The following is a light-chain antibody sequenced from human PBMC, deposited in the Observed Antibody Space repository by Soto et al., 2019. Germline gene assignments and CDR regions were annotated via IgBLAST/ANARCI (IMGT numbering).Light chain of an antibody. Sequence: DIEIAQSPSTLSASEGDGVTISCRASQSVSIWLAWYQQKQGRAPKLLIYKSSILESGVPSRFRGSGSGTEFTLPISRLQPDDFETYYCQQFNTYPWTFGQGTKVDIK. V-gene: IGKV1-5*03. CDR1: QSVSIW. CDR2: KSS. J-gene: IGKJ1*01. CDR3: QQFNTYPWT.